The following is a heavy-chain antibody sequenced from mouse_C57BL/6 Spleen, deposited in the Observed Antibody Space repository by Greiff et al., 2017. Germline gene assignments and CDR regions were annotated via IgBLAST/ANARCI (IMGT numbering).Heavy chain of an antibody. CDR1: GFNIKDYY. J-gene: IGHJ3*01. V-gene: IGHV14-1*01. CDR3: TIYYYGSPWFAY. CDR2: IDPEDGDT. D-gene: IGHD1-1*01. Sequence: EVQLQQSGAELVRPGASVKLSCTASGFNIKDYYMQWVKQRPEQGLEWIGRIDPEDGDTEYAPKFQGKATMTADTSSNTAYLQLSSLTSEDTAVYYCTIYYYGSPWFAYWGQGTLVTVSA.